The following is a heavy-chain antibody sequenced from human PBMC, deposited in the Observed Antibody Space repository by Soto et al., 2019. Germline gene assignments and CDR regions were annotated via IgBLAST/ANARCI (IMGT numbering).Heavy chain of an antibody. J-gene: IGHJ4*02. V-gene: IGHV3-9*01. CDR2: ISWNSGSI. Sequence: PGGSLRLSCAASGFTFDDYAMHWVRQAPGKGLEWVSGISWNSGSIGYADSMKGRFTISRDNAKNSLYLQMNSLRAEDTALYYCAKAPTYDSSGDYFDYWGQGTLVTVSS. CDR3: AKAPTYDSSGDYFDY. CDR1: GFTFDDYA. D-gene: IGHD3-22*01.